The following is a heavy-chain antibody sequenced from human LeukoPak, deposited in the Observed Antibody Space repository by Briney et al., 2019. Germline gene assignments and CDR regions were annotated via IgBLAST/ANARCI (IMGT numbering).Heavy chain of an antibody. V-gene: IGHV3-53*01. CDR3: ARDLISMDSSSPGY. D-gene: IGHD6-6*01. CDR1: GFAVSSNY. Sequence: GGSLRLSCAASGFAVSSNYMSWVRQAPGKGLEWVSVIYSGGSTYYADSVKGRFTISRDNSKNTLYLQMNSLRAEDTAVYYCARDLISMDSSSPGYWGQGTLVTVSS. CDR2: IYSGGST. J-gene: IGHJ4*02.